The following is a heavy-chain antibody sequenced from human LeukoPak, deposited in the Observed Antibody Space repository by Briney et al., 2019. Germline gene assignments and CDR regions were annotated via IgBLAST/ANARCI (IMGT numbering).Heavy chain of an antibody. D-gene: IGHD5-18*01. CDR1: GYTFTGYY. CDR3: ARGYTYGDY. Sequence: GASVKVSCKASGYTFTGYYIHWVRQAPGQGLEWMGIINPSSGSTSYAQNFQGRVTMTRDTSSSTVYMELSSLRSEDTAVYYCARGYTYGDYWGQGTLVTVSS. CDR2: INPSSGST. V-gene: IGHV1-46*01. J-gene: IGHJ4*02.